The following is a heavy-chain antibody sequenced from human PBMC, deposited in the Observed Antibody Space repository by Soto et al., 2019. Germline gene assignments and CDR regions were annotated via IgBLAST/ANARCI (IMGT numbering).Heavy chain of an antibody. Sequence: GGSLRLSCAASGFTFSSYAMNWVRQAPGKGLEWVAVISYDGSDEYYADSVKGRFTISKDNSQNTLYLQMNSLRAEDTAVYYCAKTAVRTTVTRDAFDIWGQGTMVTVSS. CDR3: AKTAVRTTVTRDAFDI. CDR1: GFTFSSYA. J-gene: IGHJ3*02. V-gene: IGHV3-30*18. D-gene: IGHD4-17*01. CDR2: ISYDGSDE.